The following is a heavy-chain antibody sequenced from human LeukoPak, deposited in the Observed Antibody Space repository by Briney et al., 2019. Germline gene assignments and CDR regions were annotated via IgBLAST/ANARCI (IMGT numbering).Heavy chain of an antibody. V-gene: IGHV3-9*03. CDR1: GFTFDDYA. CDR3: AKDMAAAGTLYFDY. Sequence: GRSLRLSCAASGFTFDDYAMHWVRQAPGKGLEWVSGISWNSGNIGYADSVKGRFTISRDNAKNFLYLQMNSLRAEDMALYYCAKDMAAAGTLYFDYWGQGTLVTVSS. CDR2: ISWNSGNI. J-gene: IGHJ4*02. D-gene: IGHD6-13*01.